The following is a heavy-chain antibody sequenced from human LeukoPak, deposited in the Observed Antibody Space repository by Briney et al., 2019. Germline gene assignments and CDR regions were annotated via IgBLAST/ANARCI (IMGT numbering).Heavy chain of an antibody. CDR2: INTDGRST. V-gene: IGHV3-74*01. J-gene: IGHJ4*02. CDR1: GFTFSDYW. CDR3: GRDESVSGPTTFDF. D-gene: IGHD6-19*01. Sequence: HPGGSLRLSCAASGFTFSDYWMHWVRQVPGKGLVWVSRINTDGRSTIYADSVKGRFTISRGNAKDTLYLQMNSLRGEDTGVYYCGRDESVSGPTTFDFWGQGTLVTVSS.